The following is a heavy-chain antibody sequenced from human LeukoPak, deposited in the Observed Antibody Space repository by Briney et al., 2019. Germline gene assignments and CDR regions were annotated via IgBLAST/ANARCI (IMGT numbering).Heavy chain of an antibody. Sequence: PGRSLRLSCAASGFTFSSYGMHWVRQAPGKGLEWVAVISYDGSNKYYADSVKGRFTISRDNSKNTLYLQMNSLRAEDTAVYYCAKDRERYCSGGSCYLFDYWGQGILVTVSS. CDR1: GFTFSSYG. D-gene: IGHD2-15*01. CDR2: ISYDGSNK. V-gene: IGHV3-30*18. J-gene: IGHJ4*02. CDR3: AKDRERYCSGGSCYLFDY.